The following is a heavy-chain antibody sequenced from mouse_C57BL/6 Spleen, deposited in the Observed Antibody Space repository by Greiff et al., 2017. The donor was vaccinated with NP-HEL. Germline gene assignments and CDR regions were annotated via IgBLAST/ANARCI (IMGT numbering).Heavy chain of an antibody. J-gene: IGHJ4*01. D-gene: IGHD2-5*01. CDR2: IDPSDSET. CDR1: GYTFTSYW. V-gene: IGHV1-52*01. CDR3: ARSGYRNYGYAMDY. Sequence: QVQLQQPGAELVRPGSSVKLSCKASGYTFTSYWMHWVKQRPIQGLEWIGNIDPSDSETHYNQKFKDKATLTVDKSSSTAYMQLSSLTSEDSAVYYCARSGYRNYGYAMDYWGQGTSVTVSS.